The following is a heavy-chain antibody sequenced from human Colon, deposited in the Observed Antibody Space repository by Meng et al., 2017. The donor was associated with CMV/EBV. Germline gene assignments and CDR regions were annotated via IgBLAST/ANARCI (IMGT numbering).Heavy chain of an antibody. D-gene: IGHD3-3*01. V-gene: IGHV3-49*04. J-gene: IGHJ4*02. CDR2: IRSKAYGGTT. Sequence: GGSLRLSCTASGFTFGDYAMSWVRQAPGKGLEWVGFIRSKAYGGTTEYAASVKGRFTISRDDSKSIAYLQMNSLKTEDTAVYYCTRTGTAEDTSHVLRFLEWLTEYYFDYWGQGTLVTVSS. CDR1: GFTFGDYA. CDR3: TRTGTAEDTSHVLRFLEWLTEYYFDY.